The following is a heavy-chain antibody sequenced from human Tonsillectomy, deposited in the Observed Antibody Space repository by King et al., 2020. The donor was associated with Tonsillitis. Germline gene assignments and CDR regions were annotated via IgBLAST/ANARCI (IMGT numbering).Heavy chain of an antibody. J-gene: IGHJ6*02. Sequence: VQLVESGGGLVQPGGSLRLSCAASGFTFSDHYMDWVRQAPGKGLEWVARTRNKAKSYITEYAASVKGRFTISSDDSKNSLYLQMNSLKIEDTAVYYCVRGASGIWNYYYGMDVWGQGTTVTVSS. D-gene: IGHD1-26*01. V-gene: IGHV3-72*01. CDR3: VRGASGIWNYYYGMDV. CDR2: TRNKAKSYIT. CDR1: GFTFSDHY.